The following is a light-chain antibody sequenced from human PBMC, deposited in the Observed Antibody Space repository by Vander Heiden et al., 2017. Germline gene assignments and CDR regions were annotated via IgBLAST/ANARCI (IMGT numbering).Light chain of an antibody. Sequence: EIVMTQSPATLSVSPGERATLSCRASQSVSSNLAWYQQKPGQAPRLLNCGASTRAASIPARYSSRGCGAEITITSSRLQEEDVAVYYWQQYNRWPYTFGQGTKLEIK. V-gene: IGKV3-15*01. J-gene: IGKJ2*01. CDR1: QSVSSN. CDR3: QQYNRWPYT. CDR2: GAS.